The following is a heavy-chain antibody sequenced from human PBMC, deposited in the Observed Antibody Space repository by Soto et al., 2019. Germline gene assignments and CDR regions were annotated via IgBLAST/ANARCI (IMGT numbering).Heavy chain of an antibody. CDR1: GFSFSSYA. D-gene: IGHD3-3*01. V-gene: IGHV3-64*01. CDR3: ARGAFGVVIAPLDY. J-gene: IGHJ4*02. CDR2: ISSNGGST. Sequence: GGSLRLSCAASGFSFSSYAMHWVRQAPGKGLEYVSAISSNGGSTYHANSVRGRFTISKDDSKNTLYLQMGSLRAEDMAVYYCARGAFGVVIAPLDYWGQGTLVTVSS.